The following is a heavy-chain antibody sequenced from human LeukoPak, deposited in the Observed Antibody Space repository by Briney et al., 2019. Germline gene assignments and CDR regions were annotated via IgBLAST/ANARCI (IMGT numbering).Heavy chain of an antibody. Sequence: GASVKVSCKASGYTFTSYGISWVRQAPGQGLEWMGWISAYNGNTNYAQKLHGRVTMTTYTSTITAYMELRTLSSDDTTQDYGSRDAYYRSGRGYSYYIAVWGKATTVT. V-gene: IGHV1-18*01. J-gene: IGHJ6*03. CDR1: GYTFTSYG. CDR2: ISAYNGNT. D-gene: IGHD3-10*01. CDR3: SRDAYYRSGRGYSYYIAV.